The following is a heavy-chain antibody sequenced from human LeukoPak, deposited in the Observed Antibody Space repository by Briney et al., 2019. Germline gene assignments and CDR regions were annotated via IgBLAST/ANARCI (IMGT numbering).Heavy chain of an antibody. CDR3: ARRGTGHGMDV. CDR1: GFTFNNYW. Sequence: PGGSLRLSCAASGFTFNNYWIHWVRQVPGKGLVWVSRIHNDGSSASYVDSVKGRFTISRDNAKNTLFLQMNSLRAEDTAVYYCARRGTGHGMDVWGQGTTVIVSS. D-gene: IGHD1-1*01. V-gene: IGHV3-74*01. J-gene: IGHJ6*02. CDR2: IHNDGSSA.